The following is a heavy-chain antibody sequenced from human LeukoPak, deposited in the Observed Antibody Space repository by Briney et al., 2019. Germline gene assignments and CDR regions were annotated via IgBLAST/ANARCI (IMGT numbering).Heavy chain of an antibody. Sequence: SETLSLTCTVSGGSISSYYWSCIRQPPGKGLEWIGYIYYSGSTNYNPSLKSRVTISVDTSKNQFSLKLSSVTAADTAVYYCARTGGNPSYFDLWGRGTLVTVSA. J-gene: IGHJ2*01. V-gene: IGHV4-59*01. CDR3: ARTGGNPSYFDL. D-gene: IGHD4-23*01. CDR2: IYYSGST. CDR1: GGSISSYY.